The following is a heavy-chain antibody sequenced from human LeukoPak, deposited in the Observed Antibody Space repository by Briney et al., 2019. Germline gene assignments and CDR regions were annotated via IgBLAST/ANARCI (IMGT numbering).Heavy chain of an antibody. D-gene: IGHD6-6*01. CDR1: GGSISSYY. V-gene: IGHV4-4*08. CDR3: ARDPGSSDAFDI. CDR2: IYTSGST. Sequence: SETLSLTCTVSGGSISSYYWSWIRQPPGKGLEWIGRIYTSGSTNYNPSLKSRVTISVDTSKNQFSLKLSSVTAADTAVYYCARDPGSSDAFDIWGQGTMVTVSS. J-gene: IGHJ3*02.